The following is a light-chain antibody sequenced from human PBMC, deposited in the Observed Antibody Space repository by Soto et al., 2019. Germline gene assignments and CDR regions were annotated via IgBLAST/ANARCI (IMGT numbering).Light chain of an antibody. Sequence: QSVLTQPASVSGSPGQSITISCTGTSTDVGAYNYVAWYQHHPGKAPKLMIYDVSNRPSRVSNRFSASKSGNTASVTISGLQAEDEADYCCSSYTSSRTRVFGGGTKLTVL. CDR3: SSYTSSRTRV. CDR1: STDVGAYNY. J-gene: IGLJ3*02. CDR2: DVS. V-gene: IGLV2-14*03.